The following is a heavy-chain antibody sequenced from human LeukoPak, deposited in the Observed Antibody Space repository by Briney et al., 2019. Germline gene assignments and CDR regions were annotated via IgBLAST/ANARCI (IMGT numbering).Heavy chain of an antibody. V-gene: IGHV1-3*01. D-gene: IGHD4-17*01. Sequence: ASVKVSCKASGYTFTSYAMHWVRQAPGQRLEWMGWINAGNGNTKYSQKFQGRVTITRDTSASTAYMELSSLRSEGTAVYYCARALDYGGSYYYGMDVWGQGTTVTVSS. CDR2: INAGNGNT. CDR1: GYTFTSYA. J-gene: IGHJ6*02. CDR3: ARALDYGGSYYYGMDV.